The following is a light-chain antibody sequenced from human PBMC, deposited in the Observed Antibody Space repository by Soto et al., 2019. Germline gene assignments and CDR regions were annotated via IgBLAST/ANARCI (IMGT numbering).Light chain of an antibody. CDR3: QSNDSDVTEFYV. V-gene: IGLV1-40*01. J-gene: IGLJ1*01. CDR1: DSNIGAGFD. CDR2: GNT. Sequence: QSVLTQPPSVCGAPGRTVTISCTGSDSNIGAGFDVHWYQQLPGSAPKLLIYGNTRRPSGVPDRFSGSQSGTSASLAISGLQAEDEGDYYCQSNDSDVTEFYVFGTGTKVTVL.